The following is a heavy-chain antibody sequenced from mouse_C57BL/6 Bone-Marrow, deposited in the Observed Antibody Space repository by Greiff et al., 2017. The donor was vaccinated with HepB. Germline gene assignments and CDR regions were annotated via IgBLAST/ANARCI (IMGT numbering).Heavy chain of an antibody. V-gene: IGHV1-15*01. CDR3: TRKDYYGSRAWFAY. D-gene: IGHD1-1*01. Sequence: QVHVKQSGAELVRPGASVTLSCKASGYTFTDYEMHWVKQTPVHGLEWIGAIDPETGGTAYNQKFKGKAILTADKSSSTAYMELRSLTSEDSAVYYCTRKDYYGSRAWFAYWGQGTLVTVSA. CDR2: IDPETGGT. J-gene: IGHJ3*01. CDR1: GYTFTDYE.